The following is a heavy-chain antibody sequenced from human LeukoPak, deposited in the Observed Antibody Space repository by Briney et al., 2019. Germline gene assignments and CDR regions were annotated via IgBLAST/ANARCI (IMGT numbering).Heavy chain of an antibody. CDR3: ARDRVLSSSWQGNGYYYGMDV. Sequence: GGSLRLSCAASGFTFSSYAMHWVRQAPGKGLEWVAVISYDGSNKYYADSVKGRFTISRDNSKNTLYLQMSSLRAEDTAVYYCARDRVLSSSWQGNGYYYGMDVWGKGTTVTVSS. V-gene: IGHV3-30*04. CDR2: ISYDGSNK. J-gene: IGHJ6*04. CDR1: GFTFSSYA. D-gene: IGHD6-13*01.